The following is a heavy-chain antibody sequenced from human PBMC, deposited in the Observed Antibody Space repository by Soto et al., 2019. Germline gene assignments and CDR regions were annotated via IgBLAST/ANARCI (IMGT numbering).Heavy chain of an antibody. CDR3: AKDLRYYDSSGYWSAGNDY. D-gene: IGHD3-22*01. J-gene: IGHJ4*02. CDR2: ISGSGGST. CDR1: GFTFSSYA. V-gene: IGHV3-23*01. Sequence: EVQLLESGGGVVQPGGSLRLSCAASGFTFSSYAMSWVRQAPGKGLEWVSAISGSGGSTYYADSVKGRFTISRDNSKNTLYLQMNSLRAEDTAVYYCAKDLRYYDSSGYWSAGNDYWGQGTLVTVSS.